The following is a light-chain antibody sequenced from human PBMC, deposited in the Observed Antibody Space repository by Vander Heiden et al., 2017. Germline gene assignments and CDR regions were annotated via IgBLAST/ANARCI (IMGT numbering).Light chain of an antibody. CDR1: TIGTKS. CDR3: QVWDRNAVV. CDR2: RDT. V-gene: IGLV3-9*01. Sequence: SYDLTQPLSVSVAPGQTARIAGGGDTIGTKSVHWYHQRPGQAPVLVIYRDTNRPAGIPERFSGSNSGNTATLTISGSQAGDEGDYFCQVWDRNAVVFGGGTKLTVL. J-gene: IGLJ3*02.